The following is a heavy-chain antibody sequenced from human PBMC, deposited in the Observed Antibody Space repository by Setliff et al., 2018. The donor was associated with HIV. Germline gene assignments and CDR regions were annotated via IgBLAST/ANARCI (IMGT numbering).Heavy chain of an antibody. CDR1: GGSFSDYY. Sequence: PSETLSLTCALYGGSFSDYYWSWIRQPPGMGLEWIGEVNRGRRTNYNSSPKSRVTISIDASRNQFSLTVSSVTAADTAVYYCARGLSFYDPGGFDYWGQGTLVTVSS. J-gene: IGHJ4*02. CDR2: VNRGRRT. CDR3: ARGLSFYDPGGFDY. V-gene: IGHV4-34*01. D-gene: IGHD3-22*01.